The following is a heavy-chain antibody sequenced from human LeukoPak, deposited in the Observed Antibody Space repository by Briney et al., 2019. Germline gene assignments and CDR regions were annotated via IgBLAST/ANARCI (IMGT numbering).Heavy chain of an antibody. D-gene: IGHD3-22*01. J-gene: IGHJ4*02. V-gene: IGHV3-30*02. CDR2: VRNDGSHE. CDR1: GFSFSNFG. CDR3: AKDPENNGYSDGSFDY. Sequence: GGSLRLSCATSGFSFSNFGMYWVRQAPGEGLEWVGFVRNDGSHEKYGDSVKGRFTISRDNSESRLYLQMSSLRADDTAVYYCAKDPENNGYSDGSFDYWGQGTLVTVSS.